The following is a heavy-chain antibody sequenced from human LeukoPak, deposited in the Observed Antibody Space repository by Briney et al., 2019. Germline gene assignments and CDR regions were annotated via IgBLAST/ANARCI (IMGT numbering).Heavy chain of an antibody. V-gene: IGHV4-39*07. CDR3: ARDRPYGDGWFDP. Sequence: SETLSLTCTVSGGSISSSSYYWGWIRQSPGKGLEWIGSIYYNGNTYYNPSLKSRVTISVDTSKNQFSLKLSSVTAADTAVYYCARDRPYGDGWFDPWGQGTLVIVSS. J-gene: IGHJ5*02. D-gene: IGHD4-17*01. CDR2: IYYNGNT. CDR1: GGSISSSSYY.